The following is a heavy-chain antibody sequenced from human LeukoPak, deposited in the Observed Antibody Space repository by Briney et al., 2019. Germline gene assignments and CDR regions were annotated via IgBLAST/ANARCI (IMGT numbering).Heavy chain of an antibody. V-gene: IGHV4-34*01. J-gene: IGHJ3*02. Sequence: SETLSLTCAVYGGSFSGYYWSWIRQPLENGLEWIGEINHSGSTNYNPSLKSRVTISVDTSKNQFSLKLSSVTAADTAVYYCARGKSGTDAFDIWGQGTMVTVSS. CDR1: GGSFSGYY. CDR2: INHSGST. D-gene: IGHD1-1*01. CDR3: ARGKSGTDAFDI.